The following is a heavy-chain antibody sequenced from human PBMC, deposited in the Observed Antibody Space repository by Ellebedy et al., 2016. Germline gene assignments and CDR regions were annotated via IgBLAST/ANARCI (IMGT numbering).Heavy chain of an antibody. CDR1: GGSISSGGYS. CDR3: ARGPYCSSTSCYPLDY. D-gene: IGHD2-2*01. Sequence: SETLSLTCAVSGGSISSGGYSWSWIRQPPGKGLEWIGYIYHSGSTYYNPSLKSRVTISVDRSKNQFSLKLSSVTAADTAVYYCARGPYCSSTSCYPLDYWGQGTLVTVSS. CDR2: IYHSGST. J-gene: IGHJ4*02. V-gene: IGHV4-30-2*01.